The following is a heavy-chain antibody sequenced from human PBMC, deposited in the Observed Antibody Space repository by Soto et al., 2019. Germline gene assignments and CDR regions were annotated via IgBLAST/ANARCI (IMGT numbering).Heavy chain of an antibody. Sequence: ASVKVSCKASGYTFTSYDINWVRQATGQGLEWMGWMNPNSGNTGYAQKFQGRVTMTRNTSISTAYMELSSLRSEDTAVYYCARGRGYCSGGSCYWFDTWGQGTLVTVSS. CDR2: MNPNSGNT. D-gene: IGHD2-15*01. CDR1: GYTFTSYD. CDR3: ARGRGYCSGGSCYWFDT. J-gene: IGHJ5*02. V-gene: IGHV1-8*01.